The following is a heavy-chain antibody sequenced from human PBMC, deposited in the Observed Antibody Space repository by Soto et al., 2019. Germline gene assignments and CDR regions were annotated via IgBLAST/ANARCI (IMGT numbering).Heavy chain of an antibody. Sequence: QVQLVQSGAEVKKPGSSVKVSCEASGGTLSRFISYPINWVRQAPGQGLEWMGGIVPNIGTVNYAQKFQGRLTITADKSTGTAYMELSTLRSEDTALYYCARRDTSGFLRYFDNWGQGTLVTVSS. CDR2: IVPNIGTV. J-gene: IGHJ4*02. CDR1: GGTLSRFISYP. CDR3: ARRDTSGFLRYFDN. V-gene: IGHV1-69*06. D-gene: IGHD3-3*01.